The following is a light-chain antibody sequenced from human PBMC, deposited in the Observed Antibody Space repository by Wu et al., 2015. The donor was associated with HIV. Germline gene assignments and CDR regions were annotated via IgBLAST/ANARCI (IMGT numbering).Light chain of an antibody. CDR2: DAS. CDR1: QSVSSS. CDR3: QQYNNWPPDRT. Sequence: EIVLTQSPGTLSLSPGERATLSCRASQSVSSSSLAWYQQKPGQAPRLLIYDASNRATGIPARFSGSGSGTEFTLTISSMQSEDFAVYYCQQYNNWPPDRTFGQGTKVEIK. J-gene: IGKJ1*01. V-gene: IGKV3D-15*01.